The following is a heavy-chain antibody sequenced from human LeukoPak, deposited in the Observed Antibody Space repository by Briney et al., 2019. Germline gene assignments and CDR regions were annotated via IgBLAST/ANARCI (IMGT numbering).Heavy chain of an antibody. Sequence: GGSLRLSCASSGFTVSGKYMNWVRQAPGKGLEWVAVISYDGRQNYYADSVKGRFTISRDNSKNTLYLQMNSLRDEDSAAYYCARVYLERLTAGYFDHWGQGTWVTVSP. J-gene: IGHJ4*02. V-gene: IGHV3-30*03. CDR2: ISYDGRQN. CDR1: GFTVSGKY. CDR3: ARVYLERLTAGYFDH. D-gene: IGHD2-8*01.